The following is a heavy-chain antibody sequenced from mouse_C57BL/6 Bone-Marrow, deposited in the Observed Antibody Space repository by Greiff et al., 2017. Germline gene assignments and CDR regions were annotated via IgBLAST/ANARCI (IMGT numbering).Heavy chain of an antibody. Sequence: VQLQQPGAELVRPGSSVKLSCKASGYTFTSYWMDWVKQRPGQGLEWIGNIYPSDSETHYNQKFKDKATLTVDKSSSTAYMQLSSLTSEDSAVXYCATTTVDYFDYWGQGTTLTVSS. CDR2: IYPSDSET. CDR1: GYTFTSYW. CDR3: ATTTVDYFDY. J-gene: IGHJ2*01. V-gene: IGHV1-61*01. D-gene: IGHD1-1*01.